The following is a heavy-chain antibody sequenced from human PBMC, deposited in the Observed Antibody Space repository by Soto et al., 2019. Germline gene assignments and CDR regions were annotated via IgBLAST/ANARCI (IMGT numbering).Heavy chain of an antibody. D-gene: IGHD3-3*01. V-gene: IGHV3-30*03. J-gene: IGHJ4*02. Sequence: GGSLRLSCAASGFTFSSYGMHWVRQAPGKGLEWVAVISYDGSNKYYADFVKGRSTISRDNSKNTLYLQMNSLRAEDTAVYYCQIWSGYMPIDYWGQGTLVTVSS. CDR3: QIWSGYMPIDY. CDR1: GFTFSSYG. CDR2: ISYDGSNK.